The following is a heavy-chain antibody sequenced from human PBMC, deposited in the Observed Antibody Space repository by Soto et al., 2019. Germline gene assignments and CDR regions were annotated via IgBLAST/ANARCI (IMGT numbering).Heavy chain of an antibody. J-gene: IGHJ4*02. V-gene: IGHV3-7*03. CDR1: GFTFSRYW. CDR2: IKYDGSEE. Sequence: PGGSLRLSCAASGFTFSRYWMSWVRQAPGKGLEWVANIKYDGSEEDYVDSVKGRFTISRDNAKNSLYLQMNSLRAEDTAVYYCAREMTTVTSDYWGQGTLVTVSS. D-gene: IGHD4-17*01. CDR3: AREMTTVTSDY.